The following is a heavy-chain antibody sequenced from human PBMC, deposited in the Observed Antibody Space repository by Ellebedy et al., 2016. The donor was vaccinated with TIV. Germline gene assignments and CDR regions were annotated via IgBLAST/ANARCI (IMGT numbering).Heavy chain of an antibody. D-gene: IGHD5-18*01. CDR2: IFPGDSDT. CDR3: ARHMNTAMTNDH. V-gene: IGHV5-51*01. J-gene: IGHJ4*02. Sequence: KVSCKGSGYTFTSLWIGWVRQMPGKGLEWMGIIFPGDSDTRYSPSLQGQVTISADKSISTAYLQWSSLKASDTAMYYCARHMNTAMTNDHWGQGTLVTVSS. CDR1: GYTFTSLW.